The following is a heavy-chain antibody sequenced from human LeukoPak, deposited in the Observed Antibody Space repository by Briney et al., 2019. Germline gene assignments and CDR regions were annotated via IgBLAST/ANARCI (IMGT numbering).Heavy chain of an antibody. CDR2: ISGSGGST. CDR3: AKVYSSSWDYFDY. CDR1: GFTFSSYA. Sequence: GGSLRLSCAASGFTFSSYAMSWVRQAPGKGLEWVSAISGSGGSTYYADSVKGRFTISRDNSKNTLYLQMNSLGAEDTAVYYCAKVYSSSWDYFDYWGQGTLVTVSS. J-gene: IGHJ4*02. D-gene: IGHD6-13*01. V-gene: IGHV3-23*01.